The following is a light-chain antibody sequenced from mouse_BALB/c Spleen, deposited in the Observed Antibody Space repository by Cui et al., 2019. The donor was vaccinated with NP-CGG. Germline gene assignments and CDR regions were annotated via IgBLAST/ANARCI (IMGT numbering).Light chain of an antibody. J-gene: IGLJ1*01. CDR3: ALWYSNHWV. CDR2: GTN. CDR1: MGAVTTSNY. Sequence: QAVVTQESALTTSPGETVTFTCRSSMGAVTTSNYANWVQEKPDHLFTGLIGGTNNRAPGVPARFSGSLIGDKAALTITGAQTEDEAMYFCALWYSNHWVFGGGTKLTVL. V-gene: IGLV1*01.